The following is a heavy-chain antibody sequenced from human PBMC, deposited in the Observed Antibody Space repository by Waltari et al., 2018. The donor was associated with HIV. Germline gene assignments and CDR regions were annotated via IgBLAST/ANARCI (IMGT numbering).Heavy chain of an antibody. Sequence: EVQLLESGGGLVQPGGSLRLPCGASGFTFSTYALNWVRPAPGKGLEWVSAISGRGGSTHYADSVKGRFSISRDNSKNTLYLQMNSLRPEDTAIYYCAKGGRAVAGNWFDPWGQGTLVTVSS. D-gene: IGHD6-19*01. J-gene: IGHJ5*02. CDR2: ISGRGGST. CDR1: GFTFSTYA. CDR3: AKGGRAVAGNWFDP. V-gene: IGHV3-23*01.